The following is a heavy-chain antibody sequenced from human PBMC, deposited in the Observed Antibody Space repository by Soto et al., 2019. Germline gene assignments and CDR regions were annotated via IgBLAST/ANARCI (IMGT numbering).Heavy chain of an antibody. Sequence: GASVKVSCKASGYTFTSYDINWVRQATGQGLEWMGWMNPNSGNTGYAQKFQGRVTMTRNTSISTAYMELSSLRSEDTAVYYCARASQYSSGWYVYDAFDIWGHGTMVTVSS. J-gene: IGHJ3*02. CDR1: GYTFTSYD. D-gene: IGHD6-19*01. CDR3: ARASQYSSGWYVYDAFDI. CDR2: MNPNSGNT. V-gene: IGHV1-8*01.